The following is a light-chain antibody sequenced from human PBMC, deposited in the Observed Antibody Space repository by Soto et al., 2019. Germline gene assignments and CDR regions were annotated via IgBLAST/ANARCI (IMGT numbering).Light chain of an antibody. J-gene: IGKJ1*01. CDR3: QQYGSSPRT. V-gene: IGKV3-20*01. CDR2: GAS. Sequence: EIVLTQSPGTLSLSPGERATLSCRASQSVSSSFLAWHQQKPGQAPRLLIYGASSRATGIPDRFSGSGSGTDFTLTISRLEPEDFAVYYCQQYGSSPRTFGQGPKVETK. CDR1: QSVSSSF.